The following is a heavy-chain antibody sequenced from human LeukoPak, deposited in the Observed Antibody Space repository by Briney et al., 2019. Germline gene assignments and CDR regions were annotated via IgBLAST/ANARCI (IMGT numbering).Heavy chain of an antibody. D-gene: IGHD2-8*01. CDR1: GFTFGGFT. J-gene: IGHJ6*02. V-gene: IGHV3-73*01. CDR2: IRSKTDNYAT. Sequence: GGSLKLSCGTSGFTFGGFTMHWVRQASGKGLEWVGRIRSKTDNYATSYAASVKGRFTISRDDSKNTAYLQMNSLEIEDTAVYFCAGHGTFTNYYYTMDVWGQGTAVTVSS. CDR3: AGHGTFTNYYYTMDV.